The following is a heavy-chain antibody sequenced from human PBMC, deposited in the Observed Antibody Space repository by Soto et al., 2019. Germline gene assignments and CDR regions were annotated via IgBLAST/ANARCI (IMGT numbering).Heavy chain of an antibody. J-gene: IGHJ5*02. Sequence: ASVKVSCKASGYTFTSYAMNWVRQAPGQGLEWMGWINTNTGNPTYAQGFTGRFGYSLDTSVSTAYLQICSLKAGDTAVYYCARGPDVVVVPAAKGFDPWGQGPLVTVSP. V-gene: IGHV7-4-1*01. CDR1: GYTFTSYA. CDR2: INTNTGNP. CDR3: ARGPDVVVVPAAKGFDP. D-gene: IGHD2-2*01.